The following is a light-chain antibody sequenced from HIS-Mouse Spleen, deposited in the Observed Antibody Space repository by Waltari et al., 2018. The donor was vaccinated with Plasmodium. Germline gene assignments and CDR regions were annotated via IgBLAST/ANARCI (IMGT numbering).Light chain of an antibody. CDR1: QSLLHSTGYNY. J-gene: IGKJ2*01. Sequence: DIVMTQSPLPLPVTPGAPASTSCRASQSLLHSTGYNYLDWYLQKPGQSPQLLIDLGSNRASGVPDRFSGSGSGTDFTLKISRVEAEDVGVYYCMQALQTPRYTFGQGTKLEIK. CDR3: MQALQTPRYT. CDR2: LGS. V-gene: IGKV2-28*01.